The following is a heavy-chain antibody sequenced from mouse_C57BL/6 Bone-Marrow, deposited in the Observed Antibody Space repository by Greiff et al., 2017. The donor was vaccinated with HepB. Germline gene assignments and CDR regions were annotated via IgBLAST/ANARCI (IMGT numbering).Heavy chain of an antibody. Sequence: QVQLKESGAELVRPGASVKLSCKASGYTFTDYYINWVKQRPGQGLEWIARIYPGSGNTYYNEKFKGKATLTAEKSSSTAYMQLSSLTSEDSAVYFCAEGNYDAMDYWGQGTSVTVSS. CDR3: AEGNYDAMDY. J-gene: IGHJ4*01. CDR2: IYPGSGNT. CDR1: GYTFTDYY. D-gene: IGHD2-1*01. V-gene: IGHV1-76*01.